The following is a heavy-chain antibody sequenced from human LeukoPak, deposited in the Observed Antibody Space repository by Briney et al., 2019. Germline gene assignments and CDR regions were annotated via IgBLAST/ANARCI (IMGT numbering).Heavy chain of an antibody. J-gene: IGHJ5*02. CDR1: GFTFTSSA. CDR3: AATAAAGTVRWFDP. D-gene: IGHD6-13*01. V-gene: IGHV1-58*02. CDR2: IVVGSGNT. Sequence: VASVKVSCKASGFTFTSSAMQWVRQAGGQRLEWIGWIVVGSGNTNYAQKFQERVTITRDMSTSTAYMELSSLRSEDTAVYYCAATAAAGTVRWFDPWGQGTLVTVSS.